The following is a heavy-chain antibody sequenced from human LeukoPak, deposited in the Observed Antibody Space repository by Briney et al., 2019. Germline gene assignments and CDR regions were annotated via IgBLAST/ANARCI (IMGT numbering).Heavy chain of an antibody. Sequence: GGSLRLSCAGSGSTFDDYSMSSVRQAPGKGLEWVSGINWNGGSTGYADSVKGRFSSSRDNAKNSLYLQMNSVRAEDTALYYCARDLSYSNYPLHWGQGTLVTVSS. D-gene: IGHD4-11*01. CDR2: INWNGGST. CDR1: GSTFDDYS. CDR3: ARDLSYSNYPLH. J-gene: IGHJ4*02. V-gene: IGHV3-20*04.